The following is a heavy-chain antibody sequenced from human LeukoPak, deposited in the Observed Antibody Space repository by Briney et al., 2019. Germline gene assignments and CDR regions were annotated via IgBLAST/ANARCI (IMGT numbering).Heavy chain of an antibody. J-gene: IGHJ4*02. V-gene: IGHV4-30-2*01. CDR1: GGSISSGGYS. CDR3: ARDRKVRGVIISGY. D-gene: IGHD3-10*01. Sequence: SQILSLTCAVSGGSISSGGYSWSWIRQPPGKGLEWIGYIYHSGSTYYNPSLKSRVTISVDRSKNQFSLKLSSVTAADTAVYYCARDRKVRGVIISGYWGQGTLVTVSS. CDR2: IYHSGST.